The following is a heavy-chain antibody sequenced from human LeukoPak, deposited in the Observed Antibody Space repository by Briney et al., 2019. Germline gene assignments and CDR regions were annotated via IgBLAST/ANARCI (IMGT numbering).Heavy chain of an antibody. CDR1: GLTVSSSY. CDR2: IYNDGST. D-gene: IGHD2/OR15-2a*01. J-gene: IGHJ3*02. V-gene: IGHV3-53*01. Sequence: GGSLRLSCAASGLTVSSSYMSWVRQAPGKALEWVSIIYNDGSTYYADSMKGRFNISRDNSKNTLYLQDNSLRAEDTAMYYCARNILFAFDIWGQGTMVTVSS. CDR3: ARNILFAFDI.